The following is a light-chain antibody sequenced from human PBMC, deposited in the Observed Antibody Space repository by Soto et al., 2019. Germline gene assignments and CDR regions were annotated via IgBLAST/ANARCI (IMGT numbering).Light chain of an antibody. CDR3: CSYAGSNAIHVV. Sequence: QSALTQPASVSGSPGQSITISCTGTSSDVGSYNLVSWYQQHPGKAPKLMIYEGSKRPSGVSNRFSGSKSGNTAFLTISGLQAEDEADYYCCSYAGSNAIHVVFGGGTKLTVL. CDR1: SSDVGSYNL. J-gene: IGLJ2*01. V-gene: IGLV2-23*03. CDR2: EGS.